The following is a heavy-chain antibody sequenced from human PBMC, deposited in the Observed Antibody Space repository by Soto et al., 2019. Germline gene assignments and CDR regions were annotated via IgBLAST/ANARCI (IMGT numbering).Heavy chain of an antibody. D-gene: IGHD1-20*01. CDR2: ISAYNANT. CDR3: ARDPPITGSLRGKPLKAV. Sequence: SVWFPCQASGDSFSSYGISWVRQAPGQVVEWMGWISAYNANTNYAEKSQGRVAMTTDASTSTSYMEVGSLRSDDAAVYYCARDPPITGSLRGKPLKAVWG. J-gene: IGHJ6*03. V-gene: IGHV1-18*04. CDR1: GDSFSSYG.